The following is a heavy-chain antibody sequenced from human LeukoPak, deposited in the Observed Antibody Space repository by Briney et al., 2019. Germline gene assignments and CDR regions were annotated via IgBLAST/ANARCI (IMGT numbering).Heavy chain of an antibody. CDR2: IYSGGST. Sequence: GGSLRLSCAASGFIVSSNYMSWVRQAPGKGLEWVSVIYSGGSTYYADSVKGRFTISRDNSKNTLYLQMNSLRAEDTAVYYCARADDHLWPYAHWGQGTLVTVSS. CDR1: GFIVSSNY. V-gene: IGHV3-66*01. D-gene: IGHD2-21*01. J-gene: IGHJ4*02. CDR3: ARADDHLWPYAH.